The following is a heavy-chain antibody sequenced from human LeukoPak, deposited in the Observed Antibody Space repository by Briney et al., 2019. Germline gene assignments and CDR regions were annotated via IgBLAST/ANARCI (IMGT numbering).Heavy chain of an antibody. CDR3: AREPSGSGGYDY. CDR2: ISPNSGGT. J-gene: IGHJ4*02. V-gene: IGHV1-2*02. D-gene: IGHD3-10*01. Sequence: ASVKVSCKASGFTFSGYYMHWVRQAPGQGLEWMAWISPNSGGTNYVQKFQGRVTVTRDTSISTDYMEISGLTSDDTALYYCAREPSGSGGYDYWGQGTLVTASS. CDR1: GFTFSGYY.